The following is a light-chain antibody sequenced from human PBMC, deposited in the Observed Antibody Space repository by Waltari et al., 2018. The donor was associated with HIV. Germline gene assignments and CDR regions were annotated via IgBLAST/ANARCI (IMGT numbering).Light chain of an antibody. V-gene: IGLV1-47*01. J-gene: IGLJ2*01. Sequence: QSVLTQPPSASGTPGQRVTISCSGSSSNIGSYYVYWYQQLPGTAPNLLIYRNNQRPSGVPGRSSGSKSGTSAALAISGLRSEGEADYYCAAWADSLSAVVFGGGTKLTVL. CDR2: RNN. CDR1: SSNIGSYY. CDR3: AAWADSLSAVV.